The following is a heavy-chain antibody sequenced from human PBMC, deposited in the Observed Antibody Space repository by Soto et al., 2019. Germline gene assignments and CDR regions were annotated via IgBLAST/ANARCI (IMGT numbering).Heavy chain of an antibody. CDR1: GVTFRSFT. Sequence: GGSLGLSRAASGVTFRSFTMNWIRQAPGQGLDRVSTISSNSAYIYYTDALRGRFTISRDNAKNSLHLQMNSLRAEDTAVYYCTRDASRDSSARGWFDPWGPGTLVTVSS. CDR2: ISSNSAYI. V-gene: IGHV3-21*01. D-gene: IGHD6-13*01. J-gene: IGHJ5*02. CDR3: TRDASRDSSARGWFDP.